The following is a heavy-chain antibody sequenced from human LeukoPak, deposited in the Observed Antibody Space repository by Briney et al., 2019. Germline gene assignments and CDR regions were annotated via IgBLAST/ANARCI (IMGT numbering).Heavy chain of an antibody. J-gene: IGHJ4*02. CDR3: AKEGLKQQLVEGAHFDY. CDR2: ISGSGGST. CDR1: GFTFSSYA. Sequence: GGSPRLSCAASGFTFSSYAMSWVRQAPGKGLEWVSAISGSGGSTYYADSVKGRFTISRDNSKNTLYLQMNSLRAEDTAVYYCAKEGLKQQLVEGAHFDYWGQGTLVTVSS. D-gene: IGHD6-13*01. V-gene: IGHV3-23*01.